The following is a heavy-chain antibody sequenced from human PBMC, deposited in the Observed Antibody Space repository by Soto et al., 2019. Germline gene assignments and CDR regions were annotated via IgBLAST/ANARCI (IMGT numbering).Heavy chain of an antibody. Sequence: SETLSLTCTVSGGSISSYYWSWIRQPPGKGLEWIGYIYYSGSTNYNPSLKSRVTISVDTSKNQFSLKLSSVTAADTAVYYCARDHLGYYDSSGYYPRYNWFDPWGQGTLVTVSS. J-gene: IGHJ5*02. CDR3: ARDHLGYYDSSGYYPRYNWFDP. CDR1: GGSISSYY. V-gene: IGHV4-59*01. CDR2: IYYSGST. D-gene: IGHD3-22*01.